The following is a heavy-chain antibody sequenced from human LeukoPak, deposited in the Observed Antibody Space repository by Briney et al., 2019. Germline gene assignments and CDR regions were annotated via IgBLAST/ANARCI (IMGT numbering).Heavy chain of an antibody. CDR3: ARDPEGAFDI. V-gene: IGHV3-30-3*01. CDR1: GFTFSSYA. J-gene: IGHJ3*02. Sequence: PGGSLRLSCAASGFTFSSYAMHWVRQAPGKGLEWVAVISYDGSSKYYADSVKGRFTISRDNSKNTLYLQMNSLRAEDTAVYYCARDPEGAFDIWGQGTMVTVSS. CDR2: ISYDGSSK.